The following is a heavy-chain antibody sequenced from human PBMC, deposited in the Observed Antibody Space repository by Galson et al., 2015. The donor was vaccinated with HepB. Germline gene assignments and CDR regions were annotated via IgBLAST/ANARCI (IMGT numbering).Heavy chain of an antibody. CDR3: ARRIRRYDILTGYYPGDYYYGMDV. D-gene: IGHD3-9*01. CDR2: IIPIFGTA. CDR1: GGTFSSYA. V-gene: IGHV1-69*06. J-gene: IGHJ6*02. Sequence: SVKVSCKASGGTFSSYAISWVRQAPGQGLEWMGGIIPIFGTANYAQKFQGRVTITADKSTSTAYMELSSLRSEDTAVYYCARRIRRYDILTGYYPGDYYYGMDVWGQGTTVAVSS.